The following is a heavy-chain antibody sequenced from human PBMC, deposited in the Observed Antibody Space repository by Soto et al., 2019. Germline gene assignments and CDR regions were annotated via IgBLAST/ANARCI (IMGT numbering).Heavy chain of an antibody. J-gene: IGHJ3*02. CDR2: IYYSGST. Sequence: PSETLSLTCTVSGGSISSGGYYWSRIRQHPGKGLEWIGYIYYSGSTYYNPSLKSRVTISVDTSKNQFSLKLSSVTAADTAVYYCARDTGHPEGSYDAFDIWGQGTMVTVSS. D-gene: IGHD3-10*01. CDR3: ARDTGHPEGSYDAFDI. V-gene: IGHV4-31*03. CDR1: GGSISSGGYY.